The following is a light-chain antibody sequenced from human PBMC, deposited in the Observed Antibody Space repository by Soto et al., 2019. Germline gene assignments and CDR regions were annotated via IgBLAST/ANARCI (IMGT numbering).Light chain of an antibody. V-gene: IGKV3-20*01. CDR2: GAS. J-gene: IGKJ1*01. CDR1: QSLADNY. CDR3: EEYGSSPRT. Sequence: EVVLTQSPGTLSLSPGDRAALSCRASQSLADNYLAWYQQKPGQAPRLLMYGASTRSTGIPERFSGSGSGTGFTLIISRLEPEDFAVYYWEEYGSSPRTFGQGTKVEIK.